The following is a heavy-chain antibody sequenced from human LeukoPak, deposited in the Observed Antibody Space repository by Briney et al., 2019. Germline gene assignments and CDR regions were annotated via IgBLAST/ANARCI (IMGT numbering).Heavy chain of an antibody. J-gene: IGHJ4*02. CDR2: ISSSSSYI. CDR3: AREPYCSSTGCNYFDY. D-gene: IGHD2-2*01. Sequence: GGSLRLSCAASGFTFSSYSMNWVRQAPGKGLEWVSSISSSSSYIYYADSVKGRFTISRDNAKNSLYLQMDSLRAEDTAVYYCAREPYCSSTGCNYFDYWGQGTLVTVSS. V-gene: IGHV3-21*01. CDR1: GFTFSSYS.